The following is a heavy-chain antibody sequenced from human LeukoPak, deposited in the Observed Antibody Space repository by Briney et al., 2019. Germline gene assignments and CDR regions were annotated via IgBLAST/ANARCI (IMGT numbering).Heavy chain of an antibody. Sequence: SVKVSCKASGGTFSNYAISWVRQAPGQGFEWMGGIIPIFGTANYGQKFQDRVTITADESTSTAYMKLSSLRFEDMAVYYCARGRFGLLWFGELERWGQGTLVTVSS. CDR1: GGTFSNYA. J-gene: IGHJ4*02. CDR3: ARGRFGLLWFGELER. CDR2: IIPIFGTA. V-gene: IGHV1-69*13. D-gene: IGHD3-10*01.